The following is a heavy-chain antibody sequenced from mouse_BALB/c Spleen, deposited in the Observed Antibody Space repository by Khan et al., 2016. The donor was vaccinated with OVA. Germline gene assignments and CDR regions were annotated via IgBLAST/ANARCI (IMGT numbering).Heavy chain of an antibody. J-gene: IGHJ1*01. CDR3: ARRYYYGHWYFDV. D-gene: IGHD1-1*01. V-gene: IGHV3-2*02. CDR1: GYSITSDYA. Sequence: EVQLQESGPGLVKPSQSLSLTCTVTGYSITSDYAWNWIRQLPGNKLEWMAYISYSGSTSYHPSLKSRVSITRDTSKNQFFLQLNSVTTEDTVTYYCARRYYYGHWYFDVWGAGTTVTVSS. CDR2: ISYSGST.